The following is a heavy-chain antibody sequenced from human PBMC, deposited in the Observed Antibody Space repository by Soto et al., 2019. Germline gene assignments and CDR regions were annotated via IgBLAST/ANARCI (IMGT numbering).Heavy chain of an antibody. CDR2: ISYDGSNK. V-gene: IGHV3-30*18. CDR1: GFTFSSYG. Sequence: GGSLRLSCAASGFTFSSYGMHWVRQAPGKGLEWVAVISYDGSNKYYADSVKGRFTISRDNSKNTLYLQMNSLRAEDTAVYYCAKDTSGDGYNLYFDYWGQGTLVTVSS. J-gene: IGHJ4*02. CDR3: AKDTSGDGYNLYFDY. D-gene: IGHD5-12*01.